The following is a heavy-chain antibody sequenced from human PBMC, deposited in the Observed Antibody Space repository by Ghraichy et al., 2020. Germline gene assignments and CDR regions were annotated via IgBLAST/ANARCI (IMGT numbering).Heavy chain of an antibody. CDR3: ARGILIGYYMLPKNYYYYYMDV. CDR2: IKQDGSEK. V-gene: IGHV3-7*01. J-gene: IGHJ6*03. CDR1: GFTFSSYW. Sequence: GGSLRLSCAASGFTFSSYWMSWVRQAPGKGLEWVANIKQDGSEKYYVDSVKGRFTISRDNAKNSLYLQMNSLRAEDTAVYYCARGILIGYYMLPKNYYYYYMDVWGKGTTVTVSS. D-gene: IGHD3-9*01.